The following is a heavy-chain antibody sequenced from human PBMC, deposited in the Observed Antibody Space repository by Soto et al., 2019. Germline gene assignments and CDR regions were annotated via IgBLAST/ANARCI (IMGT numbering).Heavy chain of an antibody. CDR3: AYGGSCDY. V-gene: IGHV3-48*03. CDR2: ISSSGSTI. D-gene: IGHD1-26*01. Sequence: EVQLVESGGGLGQPGGSLRLSCAASGFSVNTYEMNWVRQAPGKGLEWVSYISSSGSTIYYADSVKGRFTVSRDNGKNSLYLQMNSLRAEDTAVYYCAYGGSCDYWGQGTQVTVSS. CDR1: GFSVNTYE. J-gene: IGHJ4*02.